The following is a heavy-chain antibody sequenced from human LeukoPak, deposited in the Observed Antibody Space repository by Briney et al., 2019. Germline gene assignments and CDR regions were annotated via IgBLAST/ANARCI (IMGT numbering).Heavy chain of an antibody. CDR2: IGTAGDT. V-gene: IGHV3-13*01. Sequence: GGSLRLSCAASGFTLSNYDMHWVRHVIGKGLEWVSGIGTAGDTYYGGSVKGQFSSSRENAKNFLYLQMNSLRAGDTAVYYCARADLRGYSLHYWGQGTLVTVSS. J-gene: IGHJ4*02. CDR1: GFTLSNYD. D-gene: IGHD5-18*01. CDR3: ARADLRGYSLHY.